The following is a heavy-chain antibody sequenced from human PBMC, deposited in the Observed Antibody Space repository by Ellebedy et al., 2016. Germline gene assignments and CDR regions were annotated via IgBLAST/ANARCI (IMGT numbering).Heavy chain of an antibody. J-gene: IGHJ5*02. CDR1: GGSFSGYY. D-gene: IGHD3-10*01. CDR2: INHSGST. Sequence: SETLSLTXAVYGGSFSGYYWSWIRQPPGKGLEWIGEINHSGSTNYNPSLKSRVTISVDTSKNQFSLKLSSVTAADTAVYYCARGYYGSGAENWFDPWGQGTLVTVSS. CDR3: ARGYYGSGAENWFDP. V-gene: IGHV4-34*01.